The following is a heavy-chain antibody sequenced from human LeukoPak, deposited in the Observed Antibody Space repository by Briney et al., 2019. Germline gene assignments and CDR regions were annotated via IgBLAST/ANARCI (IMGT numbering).Heavy chain of an antibody. CDR3: AKGGGTYLDWYFDL. D-gene: IGHD2-21*01. Sequence: PGGSLRLSCAASGFTFDDYAMHWVRQAQGKGLGWVSVLSWNSGSIAYADSVKGRFTISRDNAKNSLYLQMNSLRVEDMALYYCAKGGGTYLDWYFDLRGRGTLVTVSS. J-gene: IGHJ2*01. CDR1: GFTFDDYA. CDR2: LSWNSGSI. V-gene: IGHV3-9*03.